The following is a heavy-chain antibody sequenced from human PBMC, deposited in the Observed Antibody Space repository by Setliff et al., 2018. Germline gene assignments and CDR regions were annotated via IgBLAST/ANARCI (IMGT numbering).Heavy chain of an antibody. V-gene: IGHV3-11*04. Sequence: PGESLKISCAVSGLIVSDIHMTWVRQTPGKGLEWVSYISNSGGVKYYTDSVKGRFTFSRDNAKNSLYLQMNSLRAEDTAVYYCARDQGSYGYRAFDFWGQGTLVTVSS. D-gene: IGHD5-18*01. J-gene: IGHJ4*02. CDR3: ARDQGSYGYRAFDF. CDR2: ISNSGGVK. CDR1: GLIVSDIH.